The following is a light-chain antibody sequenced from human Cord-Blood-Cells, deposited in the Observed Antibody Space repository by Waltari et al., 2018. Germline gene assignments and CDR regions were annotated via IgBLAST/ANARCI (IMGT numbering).Light chain of an antibody. CDR1: QSVSSY. V-gene: IGKV3-11*01. Sequence: EIVLTQSPATLSLSPGERATLSCRASQSVSSYLAWYQQKPGQAPRLLIYDASNRATGIPDRFSGSGSGTDFTLTISSLEPEDFAVYYCQQRSNSFGGGTKVEIK. CDR2: DAS. J-gene: IGKJ4*02. CDR3: QQRSNS.